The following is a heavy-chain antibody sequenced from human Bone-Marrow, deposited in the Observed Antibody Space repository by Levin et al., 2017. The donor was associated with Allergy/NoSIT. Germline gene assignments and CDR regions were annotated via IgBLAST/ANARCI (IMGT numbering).Heavy chain of an antibody. Sequence: PSETLSLTCTVSGDSISAGKRWSWVRQPPGKGLEWIAEIHHSGRTNNNPSLKSRVTISVDKSKNQFSLRLSSVTAADTAIYYCSCSSGHYKIDSWGQGTLVTVSS. J-gene: IGHJ4*02. D-gene: IGHD6-19*01. CDR2: IHHSGRT. CDR1: GDSISAGKR. V-gene: IGHV4-4*02. CDR3: SCSSGHYKIDS.